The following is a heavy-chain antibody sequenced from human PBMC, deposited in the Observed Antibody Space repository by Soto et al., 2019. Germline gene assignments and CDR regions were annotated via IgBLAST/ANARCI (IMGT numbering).Heavy chain of an antibody. CDR1: GGTFSSYA. J-gene: IGHJ4*02. CDR2: GIAIFGTA. V-gene: IGHV1-69*01. D-gene: IGHD2-2*01. CDR3: ARERKTSGKYYFDY. Sequence: QVQLVQSGAEVKKPGSSVKVSCKASGGTFSSYAISWVRQAPGQGLEWMGGGIAIFGTASYAQKFQGRVTITADESTITAYMELSSLRSEDTAVYYCARERKTSGKYYFDYWGQGTLVTVSS.